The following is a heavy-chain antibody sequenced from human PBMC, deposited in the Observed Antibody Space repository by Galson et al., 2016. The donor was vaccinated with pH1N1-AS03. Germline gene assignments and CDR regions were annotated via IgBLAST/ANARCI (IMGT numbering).Heavy chain of an antibody. D-gene: IGHD5-24*01. CDR3: AKDIGDGHNYGADY. CDR2: IRSVGDIK. V-gene: IGHV3-30*02. Sequence: SLRLSCAASGFTVTRNDMHWVRQAPGKGLEWVAFIRSVGDIKFYADSVKGRFTISRDNSENTVHLQMNSLRAEDTAVYYCAKDIGDGHNYGADYWGQGTLVTVSS. CDR1: GFTVTRND. J-gene: IGHJ4*02.